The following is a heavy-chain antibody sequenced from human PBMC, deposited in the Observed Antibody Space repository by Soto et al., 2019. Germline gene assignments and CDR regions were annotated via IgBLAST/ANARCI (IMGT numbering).Heavy chain of an antibody. J-gene: IGHJ4*02. V-gene: IGHV1-8*01. CDR2: MNPNSGNT. Sequence: SVKVSCKASGYTFTSYDINWVRQATGQGLEWMGWMNPNSGNTGYAQKFQGRVTMTRNTSISTAYMELSSLRSEDTAVYYCARRTRNYYDSSGYYLIDYWGQGTLVTVSS. CDR3: ARRTRNYYDSSGYYLIDY. D-gene: IGHD3-22*01. CDR1: GYTFTSYD.